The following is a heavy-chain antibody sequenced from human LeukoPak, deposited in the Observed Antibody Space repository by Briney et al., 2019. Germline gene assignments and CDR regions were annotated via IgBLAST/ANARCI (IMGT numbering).Heavy chain of an antibody. CDR2: IYYTGST. J-gene: IGHJ4*02. CDR1: GGSVSSDSYY. V-gene: IGHV4-61*01. CDR3: ATKGPRRGYFDY. Sequence: SETLSLTCTVSGGSVSSDSYYWSWIRQPPGKGLEWIGYIYYTGSTNYSPSLKSRVTISVDMSKNQFSLKLTSVTAADTAVYYCATKGPRRGYFDYWGQGTLVAVSS.